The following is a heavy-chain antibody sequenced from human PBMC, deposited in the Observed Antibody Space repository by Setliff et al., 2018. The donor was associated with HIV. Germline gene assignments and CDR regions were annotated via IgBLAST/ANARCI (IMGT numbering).Heavy chain of an antibody. Sequence: SETLSLTCTVSGGPISGYYWSWIRQSPGKGLEYIGYIYYTGTTKYNPSLRSRVTISVDTSSNQFSLKLSSMTAADTAVYFCARVGVAINWFDPWGQGTLVTVSS. V-gene: IGHV4-59*01. D-gene: IGHD5-12*01. J-gene: IGHJ5*02. CDR2: IYYTGTT. CDR3: ARVGVAINWFDP. CDR1: GGPISGYY.